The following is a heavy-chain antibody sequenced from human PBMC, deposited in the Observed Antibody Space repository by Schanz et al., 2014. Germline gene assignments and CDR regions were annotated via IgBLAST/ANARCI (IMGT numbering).Heavy chain of an antibody. CDR2: ISPYNGNT. V-gene: IGHV1-18*04. J-gene: IGHJ5*02. CDR3: ARDRRRYCSTASCLHDNWFDP. CDR1: GYTFTSYS. D-gene: IGHD2-2*01. Sequence: VQLEQSGAEVKKPGASVKVSCKASGYTFTSYSMHWVRQAPGQGLEWMGWISPYNGNTNYAQKVQGRVTMTTDTSTGTAYMELRSLRSDDTAVYYCARDRRRYCSTASCLHDNWFDPWGQGTLVIVSS.